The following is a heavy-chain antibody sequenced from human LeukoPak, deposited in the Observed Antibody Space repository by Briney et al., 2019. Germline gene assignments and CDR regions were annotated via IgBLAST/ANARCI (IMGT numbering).Heavy chain of an antibody. Sequence: SETLSLTCAVSGGSFSRYYWSWIRQPPGKGLEWIGEVDPSGNTNYNPSLKSRVTMSVDTSNNQLSLKVTSVTAADTAVYYCARGGGYMWNYDLCFDPWGQGTLVTVSS. J-gene: IGHJ5*02. CDR3: ARGGGYMWNYDLCFDP. CDR1: GGSFSRYY. V-gene: IGHV4-34*01. D-gene: IGHD1-7*01. CDR2: VDPSGNT.